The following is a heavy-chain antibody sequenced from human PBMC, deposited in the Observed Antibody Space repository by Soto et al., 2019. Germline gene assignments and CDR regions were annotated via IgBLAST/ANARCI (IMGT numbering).Heavy chain of an antibody. CDR3: ARGVGTTIASRFDY. Sequence: ASVKVSCKASGYTFSGYYMHWVRQAPGQGLEWMGWINPNSGGTNYAQNFQDRVTMTRDTSISTAYMELSRLRSDDTAVYYCARGVGTTIASRFDYWGQGTLVTVSS. CDR2: INPNSGGT. D-gene: IGHD6-6*01. V-gene: IGHV1-2*02. CDR1: GYTFSGYY. J-gene: IGHJ4*02.